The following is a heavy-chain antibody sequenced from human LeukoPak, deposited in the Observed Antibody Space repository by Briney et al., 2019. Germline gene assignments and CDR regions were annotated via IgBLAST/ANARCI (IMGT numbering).Heavy chain of an antibody. D-gene: IGHD4/OR15-4a*01. V-gene: IGHV3-23*01. Sequence: PGGSLRLSCAASGSTFSSYAMSWVRQAPGKGLEWVSAISGSGGSTYYADSVKGRFTISRDNSKNTLYLQMNSLRAEDTAVYYCAKDRLWSDAGWFDPWGQGTLVTVSS. CDR2: ISGSGGST. J-gene: IGHJ5*02. CDR3: AKDRLWSDAGWFDP. CDR1: GSTFSSYA.